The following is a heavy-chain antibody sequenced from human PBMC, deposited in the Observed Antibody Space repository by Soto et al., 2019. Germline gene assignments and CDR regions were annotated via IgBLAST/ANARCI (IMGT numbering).Heavy chain of an antibody. J-gene: IGHJ3*02. V-gene: IGHV4-34*01. CDR2: INHSGST. CDR1: GGSFSGYY. Sequence: SETLSLTCAVYGGSFSGYYWSWIRQPPGKGLEWIGEINHSGSTNYNPYLKSRVNISVDTSKNQFSLKLRSVTAADTAVYYCALRYCSSTSCSSGAFDIWGQGTMVTVSS. CDR3: ALRYCSSTSCSSGAFDI. D-gene: IGHD2-2*01.